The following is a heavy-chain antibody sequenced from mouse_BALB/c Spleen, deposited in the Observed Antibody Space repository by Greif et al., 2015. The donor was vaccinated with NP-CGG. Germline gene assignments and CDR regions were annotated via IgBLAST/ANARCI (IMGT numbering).Heavy chain of an antibody. CDR3: NARLGRAY. D-gene: IGHD4-1*01. J-gene: IGHJ3*01. CDR2: IDPENGDT. CDR1: GFNIKDYY. V-gene: IGHV14-4*02. Sequence: EVQVVESGAELVRSGASVKLSCTASGFNIKDYYMHWVKQRPEQGLEWIGWIDPENGDTEYAPKFQGKATMTADTSSNTAYLQLSSLTSEDNAVYYCNARLGRAYWGQGTLVTVSA.